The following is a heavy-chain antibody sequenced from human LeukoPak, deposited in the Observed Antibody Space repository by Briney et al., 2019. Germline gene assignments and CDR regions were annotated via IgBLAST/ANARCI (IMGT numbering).Heavy chain of an antibody. D-gene: IGHD2-2*01. CDR3: ARRRRYCSSTSCYGNWFDP. J-gene: IGHJ5*02. CDR1: GGSISSYY. CDR2: MYTTGST. V-gene: IGHV4-4*07. Sequence: SETLSLTCTVPGGSISSYYWSWIRQPAGKGLEWIGRMYTTGSTNYNPSLKSRVTMSVDTSKNQFSLKLSSVTAADTAVYYCARRRRYCSSTSCYGNWFDPWGQGTLVTVSS.